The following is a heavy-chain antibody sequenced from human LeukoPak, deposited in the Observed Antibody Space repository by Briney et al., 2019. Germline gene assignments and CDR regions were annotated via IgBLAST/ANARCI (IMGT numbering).Heavy chain of an antibody. CDR3: AKDRTAAGTPYAFDI. CDR1: GFTFDDYG. V-gene: IGHV3-20*04. Sequence: GGSLRLSCAASGFTFDDYGMSWVRQAPGKGLEWVSGINWNGGSTGYADSVKGRFTISRDNSKNTLYLQMNSLRAEDTAVYYCAKDRTAAGTPYAFDIWGQGTMVTVSS. CDR2: INWNGGST. D-gene: IGHD6-13*01. J-gene: IGHJ3*02.